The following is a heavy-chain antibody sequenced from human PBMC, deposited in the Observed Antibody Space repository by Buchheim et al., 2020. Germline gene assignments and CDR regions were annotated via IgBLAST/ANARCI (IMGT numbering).Heavy chain of an antibody. V-gene: IGHV3-7*01. CDR3: ARIQTVVRSFEY. J-gene: IGHJ4*02. Sequence: EVQLVESGGGLVQPGGSLRLSCAASGFTFSSYWMSWVRQAPGKGLEWVANIKHDGSAQYYVPSVKGRFTISRDNAWNSLYLQMNSLRAEDTAVYYCARIQTVVRSFEYWGQGTL. D-gene: IGHD4-23*01. CDR1: GFTFSSYW. CDR2: IKHDGSAQ.